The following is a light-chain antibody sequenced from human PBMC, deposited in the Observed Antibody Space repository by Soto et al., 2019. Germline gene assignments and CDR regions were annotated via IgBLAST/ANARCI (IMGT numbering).Light chain of an antibody. CDR3: QQYDSWPL. CDR1: QSVSGN. CDR2: GTY. J-gene: IGKJ5*01. Sequence: EIVMTQSPAPLSVSPGERVTLSCRASQSVSGNLAWYQQKPGQAPRLLIYGTYTRAAGIPARFSGTVSGTEFTLTISSLQSEDFAVYYCQQYDSWPLFGQGTRLEIK. V-gene: IGKV3-15*01.